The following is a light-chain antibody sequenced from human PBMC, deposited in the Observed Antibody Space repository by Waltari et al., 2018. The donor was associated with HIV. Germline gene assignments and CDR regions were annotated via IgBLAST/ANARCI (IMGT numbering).Light chain of an antibody. CDR1: NSDVGSYNR. J-gene: IGLJ3*02. CDR3: SSYTSSSTLWM. CDR2: EVT. Sequence: QSALTQPPSVSGSPGQSVTISCTGTNSDVGSYNRVSWYQLPPGTAPKLMIYEVTNRPSGVPDRFSGSKSGNTASLTISVLQAEDEADYYCSSYTSSSTLWMFGGGTKLTVL. V-gene: IGLV2-18*02.